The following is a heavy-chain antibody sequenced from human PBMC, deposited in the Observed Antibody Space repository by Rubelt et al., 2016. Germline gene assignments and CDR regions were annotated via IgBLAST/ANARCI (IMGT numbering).Heavy chain of an antibody. D-gene: IGHD2/OR15-2a*01. CDR2: IYYSGST. CDR3: ASVKYLGRWFDP. Sequence: QVQLQESGPGLVKPSETLSLTCTVSGGSISSYYWSWIRQPPGKGLEWIGIIYYSGSTYYNPSLKSRITISVDTSKNQFSLKLSSVTAADTAVYYCASVKYLGRWFDPWGQGTLVTVSS. J-gene: IGHJ5*02. CDR1: GGSISSYY. V-gene: IGHV4-59*01.